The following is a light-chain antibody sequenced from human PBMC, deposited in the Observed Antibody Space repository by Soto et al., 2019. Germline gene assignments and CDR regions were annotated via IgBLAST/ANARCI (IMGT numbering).Light chain of an antibody. CDR2: AAS. CDR1: DDIRND. Sequence: DLQMTQSPSSLSTSVGDRVTIVCRASDDIRNDLGWFQQKPGKAPKRLISAASSLQNGVPSRFSGSRSGTEFTLTINTVQPEDMAAYYCLQHHSFPYTFGQGTKLEI. CDR3: LQHHSFPYT. J-gene: IGKJ2*01. V-gene: IGKV1-17*01.